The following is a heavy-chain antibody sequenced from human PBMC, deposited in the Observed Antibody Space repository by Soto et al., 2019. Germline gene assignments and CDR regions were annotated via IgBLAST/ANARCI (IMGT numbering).Heavy chain of an antibody. Sequence: PGGSLRLSCAASGFTFDDYAMHWVRQAPGKGLEWVSGISWNSGTIAYADSVKGRFTISRDNAKNSLYLQMNSLRAEDTAFYYCAKGQQWLAYYFDYWGQGTLVTVSS. V-gene: IGHV3-9*01. CDR1: GFTFDDYA. J-gene: IGHJ4*02. CDR2: ISWNSGTI. CDR3: AKGQQWLAYYFDY. D-gene: IGHD6-19*01.